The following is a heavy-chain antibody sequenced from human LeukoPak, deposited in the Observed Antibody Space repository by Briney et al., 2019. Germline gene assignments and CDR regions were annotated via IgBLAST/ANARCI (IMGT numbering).Heavy chain of an antibody. D-gene: IGHD6-19*01. V-gene: IGHV1-69*04. Sequence: QGXEWMGRIIPILGIANYAQKFQGRVTITADKSTSTAYMELSSLRSEDTAVYYCARDSGGYSSGWYLAYWGQGTLVTVSS. J-gene: IGHJ4*02. CDR2: IIPILGIA. CDR3: ARDSGGYSSGWYLAY.